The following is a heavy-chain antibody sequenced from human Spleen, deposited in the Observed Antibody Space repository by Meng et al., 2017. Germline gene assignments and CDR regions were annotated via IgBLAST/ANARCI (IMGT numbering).Heavy chain of an antibody. D-gene: IGHD6-19*01. CDR1: GYSISSGYY. CDR3: ASWIYSCGWQ. V-gene: IGHV4-38-2*02. J-gene: IGHJ4*02. Sequence: SETLSLTCTVSGYSISSGYYWGWIRQPPGKGLEWIGEIYHGGDTNYNPSLKSRVTIAIDKSKNQFSLKLSSVTAADTAVYYCASWIYSCGWQWGQGALVTVSS. CDR2: IYHGGDT.